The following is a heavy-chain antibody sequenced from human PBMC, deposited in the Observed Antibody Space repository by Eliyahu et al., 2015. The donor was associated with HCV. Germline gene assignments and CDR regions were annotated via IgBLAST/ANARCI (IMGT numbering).Heavy chain of an antibody. CDR1: GDXXXRDSXA. CDR2: TYYMSKWYN. V-gene: IGHV6-1*01. J-gene: IGHJ3*02. CDR3: ARGIVSAFDI. D-gene: IGHD3-22*01. Sequence: QVQLQQSGPGLVKPSQTXPLTXXISGDXXXRDSXAWNWIRQSPSRGLEWLGRTYYMSKWYNDYALSVKSRITINPDTSRNQFSLQLNSVTPDDTAVYYCARGIVSAFDIWGQGTMVTVSS.